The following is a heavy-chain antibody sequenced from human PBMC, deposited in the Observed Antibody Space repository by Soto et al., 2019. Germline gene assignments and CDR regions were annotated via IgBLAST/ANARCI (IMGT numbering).Heavy chain of an antibody. CDR2: IYHSGST. CDR3: ARDGTYYFDY. J-gene: IGHJ4*02. V-gene: IGHV4-30-2*01. D-gene: IGHD6-13*01. CDR1: GGSISSGGYS. Sequence: TLSLTCAVSGGSISSGGYSWSWIRQPPGKGLEWIGYIYHSGSTYYNPSLKSRVTISVDRSKNQFSLKLSSVTAADTAVYYCARDGTYYFDYWGQGTLVTVSS.